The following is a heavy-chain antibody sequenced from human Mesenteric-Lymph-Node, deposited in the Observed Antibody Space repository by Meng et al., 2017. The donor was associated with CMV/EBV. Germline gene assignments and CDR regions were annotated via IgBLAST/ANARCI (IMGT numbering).Heavy chain of an antibody. V-gene: IGHV3-53*01. J-gene: IGHJ4*02. Sequence: GESLKISCAASGFTVSSNYMSWVRQAPGKGLEWVSVIYSGGSTYYADSVKGRFTISRDNSKNTVYLQRNSLRAEDKAVYYCARDQARGDCSSTSCYTGGGGLDYWGQGTLVTVSS. CDR1: GFTVSSNY. D-gene: IGHD2-2*02. CDR3: ARDQARGDCSSTSCYTGGGGLDY. CDR2: IYSGGST.